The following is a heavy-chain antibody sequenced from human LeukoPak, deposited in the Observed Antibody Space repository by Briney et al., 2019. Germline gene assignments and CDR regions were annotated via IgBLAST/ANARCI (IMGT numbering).Heavy chain of an antibody. J-gene: IGHJ4*02. CDR1: GGSFSGYY. CDR3: ARGGLVYSSRRNFDY. CDR2: INHSGST. Sequence: PSETLSLACAAYGGSFSGYYWSWIRQPPGKGLEWIGEINHSGSTNYNPSLKSRVTISVDTSKNQFSLKLSSVTAADTAVYYCARGGLVYSSRRNFDYWGQGTLVTVSS. D-gene: IGHD6-13*01. V-gene: IGHV4-34*01.